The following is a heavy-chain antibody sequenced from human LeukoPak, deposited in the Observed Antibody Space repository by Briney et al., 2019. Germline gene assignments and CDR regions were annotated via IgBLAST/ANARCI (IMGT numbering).Heavy chain of an antibody. J-gene: IGHJ6*02. D-gene: IGHD3-22*01. CDR1: GFTFSNYW. CDR2: IKQDGSEK. Sequence: QPGGSLRLSCAASGFTFSNYWMTWVRQAPGKGLEWVANIKQDGSEKYYVDSVKGRFTISGDNAKNSLYLQMNSLRAEDTAVYYCARSETTYYYDSSVYFYYYYGMDVWGQGTTVTVSS. V-gene: IGHV3-7*01. CDR3: ARSETTYYYDSSVYFYYYYGMDV.